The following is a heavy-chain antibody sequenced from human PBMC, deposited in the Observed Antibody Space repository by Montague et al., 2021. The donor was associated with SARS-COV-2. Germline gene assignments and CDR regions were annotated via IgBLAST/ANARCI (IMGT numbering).Heavy chain of an antibody. V-gene: IGHV4-39*01. CDR2: IYYTGRT. Sequence: SETLSLTCTVSSGSIRSSNYYWGWIRQPPGKGLEWIGSIYYTGRTFYNPSLRSRLAISIDTSNNQFSLRLSSVTAADTAVYYCARQNGGLAVGGIWFDPWGQGRLVTVSS. D-gene: IGHD6-19*01. CDR1: SGSIRSSNYY. CDR3: ARQNGGLAVGGIWFDP. J-gene: IGHJ5*02.